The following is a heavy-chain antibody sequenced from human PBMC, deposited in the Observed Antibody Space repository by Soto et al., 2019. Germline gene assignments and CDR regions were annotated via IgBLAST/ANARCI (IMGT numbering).Heavy chain of an antibody. CDR1: GYSFTSYW. V-gene: IGHV5-10-1*01. CDR3: ATHLKKYYDFWSGPHYYSYGMDV. CDR2: IDPSDSYT. J-gene: IGHJ6*02. D-gene: IGHD3-3*01. Sequence: PXESLTISGKGSGYSFTSYWISLVRQMPGKGLEWMGRIDPSDSYTNYSPSFQGHVTISADKSISTAYLQWSSLKASDTAMYYRATHLKKYYDFWSGPHYYSYGMDVWGQGTTVTVSS.